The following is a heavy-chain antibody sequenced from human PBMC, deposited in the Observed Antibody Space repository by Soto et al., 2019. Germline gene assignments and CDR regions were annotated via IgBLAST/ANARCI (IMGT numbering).Heavy chain of an antibody. CDR3: ARDLKYYDFWSGYQYNWFDP. Sequence: QVQLVQSGAEVKKPGSSVKVSCKASGGTFSSYAISWVRQAPGQGLEWMGGGIPIFGTAYYAQKFQGRVTITADESTSTAYMELSSLRSEDTAVYYCARDLKYYDFWSGYQYNWFDPWGQGTLVTVSS. V-gene: IGHV1-69*01. D-gene: IGHD3-3*01. CDR1: GGTFSSYA. CDR2: GIPIFGTA. J-gene: IGHJ5*02.